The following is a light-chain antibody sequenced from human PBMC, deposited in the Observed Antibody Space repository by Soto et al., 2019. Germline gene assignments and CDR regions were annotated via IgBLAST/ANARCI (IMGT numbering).Light chain of an antibody. V-gene: IGKV1-5*01. CDR1: QSISSW. CDR2: DAS. CDR3: QQYNSYPRT. Sequence: DIQMTQSPSTLSASVGDRVTITCRASQSISSWLAWYQQKPGKAPKILIYDASSFESGVPSRFSGRGTGTEFTLTISSLQPDEFATYYCQQYNSYPRTFGQGTKVEIK. J-gene: IGKJ1*01.